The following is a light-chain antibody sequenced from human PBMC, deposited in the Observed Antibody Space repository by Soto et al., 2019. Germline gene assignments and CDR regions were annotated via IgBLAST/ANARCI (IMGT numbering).Light chain of an antibody. Sequence: QSVLTQPPSVSAAPGQKVTISCSGSSSNIGGNSVSWYQQLPGTAPKLLIYDDDKRPSVIPDRFSGSKSGTSATLGITGFQTGDEADYYCGSWDSSLSAYVFATGTKVT. J-gene: IGLJ1*01. CDR3: GSWDSSLSAYV. V-gene: IGLV1-51*01. CDR1: SSNIGGNS. CDR2: DDD.